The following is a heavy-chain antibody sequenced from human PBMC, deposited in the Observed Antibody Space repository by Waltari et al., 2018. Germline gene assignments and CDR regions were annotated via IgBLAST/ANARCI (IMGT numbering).Heavy chain of an antibody. CDR1: GGSISSGSYY. Sequence: QVQLQESGPGLVKPSQTLSLTCTVAGGSISSGSYYWSWIRPPAGKGLEWIGRIYTSGSTNYNPSLKSRVTISVDTSKNQFSLKLSSVTAADTAVYYCARGGYSYGLNWFDPWGQGTLVTVSS. CDR2: IYTSGST. CDR3: ARGGYSYGLNWFDP. V-gene: IGHV4-61*02. D-gene: IGHD5-18*01. J-gene: IGHJ5*02.